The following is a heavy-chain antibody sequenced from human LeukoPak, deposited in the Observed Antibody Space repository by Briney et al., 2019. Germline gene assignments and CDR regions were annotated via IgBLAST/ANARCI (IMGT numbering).Heavy chain of an antibody. D-gene: IGHD3-22*01. V-gene: IGHV1-2*02. CDR1: GYTFTGYY. CDR3: ARETAHYYDSSGYENWFDP. J-gene: IGHJ5*02. Sequence: ASVTVSCKASGYTFTGYYMHWVRQAPGQGLEGMGWINPNSGGTNYAQKFQGRVTMTRDTSISTAYMELSRLRSDDTAVYYCARETAHYYDSSGYENWFDPWGQGTLVTVSS. CDR2: INPNSGGT.